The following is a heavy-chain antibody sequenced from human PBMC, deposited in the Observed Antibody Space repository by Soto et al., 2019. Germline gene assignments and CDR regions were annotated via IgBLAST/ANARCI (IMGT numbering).Heavy chain of an antibody. Sequence: ASVKVSCKASGYTGTRYDINWVGPATGQGLEWMGWMNPNSGNTGYAQKFQGRVTMTRNTSISTAYIELSSLRSEDTAVYYCAIAVVMDAFDIWGQGTMVTVSS. D-gene: IGHD3-22*01. V-gene: IGHV1-8*01. CDR1: GYTGTRYD. J-gene: IGHJ3*02. CDR3: AIAVVMDAFDI. CDR2: MNPNSGNT.